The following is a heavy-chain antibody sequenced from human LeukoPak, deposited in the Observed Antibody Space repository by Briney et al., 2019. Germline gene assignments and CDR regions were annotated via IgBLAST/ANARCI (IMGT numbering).Heavy chain of an antibody. Sequence: PSETLSLTCDVSGGSVTSTNWWTWVRQPPGKGLEWVSAISGSGANTYYADTVKGRFTISRDNSKNTLYVQMKSLRVEDTAVYYCARGLVDVHDSSGYYSNWFDPWGQGTLVTVSS. CDR1: GGSVTSTNW. CDR2: ISGSGANT. J-gene: IGHJ5*02. D-gene: IGHD3-22*01. CDR3: ARGLVDVHDSSGYYSNWFDP. V-gene: IGHV3-23*01.